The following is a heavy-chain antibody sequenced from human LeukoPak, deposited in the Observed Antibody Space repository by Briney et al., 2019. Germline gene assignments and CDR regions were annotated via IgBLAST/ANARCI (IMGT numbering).Heavy chain of an antibody. D-gene: IGHD2-15*01. Sequence: ASVTVSFKASGYTFTSYYMHWVRQAPGQGLEWMGIINPSGGSTSYAQKFQGRVTMTRDMSTSTVYMELSSLRSEDTAVYYCAVFMGYCSGGSCGPHDYWGQGTLVTVSS. V-gene: IGHV1-46*01. CDR2: INPSGGST. J-gene: IGHJ4*02. CDR3: AVFMGYCSGGSCGPHDY. CDR1: GYTFTSYY.